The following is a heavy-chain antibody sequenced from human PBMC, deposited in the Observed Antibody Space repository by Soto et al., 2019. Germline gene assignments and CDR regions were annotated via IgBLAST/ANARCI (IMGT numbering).Heavy chain of an antibody. J-gene: IGHJ3*02. Sequence: QVQLVQSGAEVKKPEASVKVSCKASGYTFTSYAMHWVRQAPGQRLEWMGWINAGNGNTKYSQKFQGRVTITRDTSASTAYMELSSLRSEDTAVYYCARDYYDFWSGYPRGNAFDIWGQGTMVTVSS. CDR1: GYTFTSYA. CDR2: INAGNGNT. D-gene: IGHD3-3*01. CDR3: ARDYYDFWSGYPRGNAFDI. V-gene: IGHV1-3*01.